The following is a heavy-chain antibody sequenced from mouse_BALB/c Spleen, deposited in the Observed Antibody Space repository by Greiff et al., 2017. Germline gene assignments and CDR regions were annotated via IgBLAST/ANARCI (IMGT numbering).Heavy chain of an antibody. Sequence: EVQGVESGGGLVQPGGSRKLSCAASGFTFSSFGMHWVRQAPEKGLEWVAYISSGSSTIYYADTVKGRFTISRDNPKNTLFLQMTSLRSEDTAMYYCARCYYGNYAKYFDVWGAGTTMSPSPQ. J-gene: IGHJ1*01. CDR3: ARCYYGNYAKYFDV. V-gene: IGHV5-17*02. CDR1: GFTFSSFG. CDR2: ISSGSSTI. D-gene: IGHD2-1*01.